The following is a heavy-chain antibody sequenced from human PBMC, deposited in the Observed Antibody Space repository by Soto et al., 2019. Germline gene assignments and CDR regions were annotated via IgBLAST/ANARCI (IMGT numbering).Heavy chain of an antibody. CDR2: IYDSGST. CDR1: GGSISSGGYY. J-gene: IGHJ6*03. CDR3: ARGWYYYYYMDV. Sequence: SETLSLTCTVSGGSISSGGYYWSWIRQYPGKGLEWIGHIYDSGSTYYNPSLKSRVTISVDTSKNQFSLKLSSVTAADTAVYYCARGWYYYYYMDVWGKGTTVTVSS. V-gene: IGHV4-31*03.